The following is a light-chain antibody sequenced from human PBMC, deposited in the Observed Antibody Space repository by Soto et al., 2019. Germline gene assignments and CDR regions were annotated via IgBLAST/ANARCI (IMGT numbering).Light chain of an antibody. CDR3: GTWDSSLSTFV. CDR1: NSNVGSNY. V-gene: IGLV1-51*02. CDR2: ENN. Sequence: QSVLTQPPSVSAAPGQKVTISCSGSNSNVGSNYISWYQQFLGTATKLLIYENNKRPSGIPDRFSGSKSGTSATLGITGPQTGDEADYYCGTWDSSLSTFVFGTGTKLTVL. J-gene: IGLJ1*01.